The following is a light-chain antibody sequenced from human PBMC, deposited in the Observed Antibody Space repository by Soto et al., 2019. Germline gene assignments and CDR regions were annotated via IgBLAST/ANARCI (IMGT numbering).Light chain of an antibody. Sequence: DIQMTQSPSTLSGSVGDRVTITCRASQTISSWLAWYQQKPGKAPKLLIYKASTFKSGVPSRFSGSGSGTEFTLTISSMQADDFATYYCQHYNSYSEAFGQVTKVELK. CDR1: QTISSW. CDR3: QHYNSYSEA. V-gene: IGKV1-5*03. CDR2: KAS. J-gene: IGKJ1*01.